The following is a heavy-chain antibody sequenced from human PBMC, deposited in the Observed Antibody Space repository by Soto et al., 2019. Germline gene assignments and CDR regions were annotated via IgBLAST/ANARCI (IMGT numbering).Heavy chain of an antibody. J-gene: IGHJ5*02. CDR1: GFTFSSYA. Sequence: PGGSLRLSCAASGFTFSSYATHWVRQAPGKGLEYVSAISSNGGSTYYANSVKGRFTISGDNSKNTLYLQMGSLRAEDMAVYYCARGRQHITIFGVVTQSRPIRHNWFDPWGQGTLVTVSS. D-gene: IGHD3-3*01. CDR3: ARGRQHITIFGVVTQSRPIRHNWFDP. V-gene: IGHV3-64*01. CDR2: ISSNGGST.